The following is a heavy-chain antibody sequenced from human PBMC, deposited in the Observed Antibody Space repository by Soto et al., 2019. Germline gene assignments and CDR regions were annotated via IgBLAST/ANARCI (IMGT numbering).Heavy chain of an antibody. CDR2: INPTGGST. V-gene: IGHV1-46*01. D-gene: IGHD6-6*01. CDR1: GYTFTNYY. J-gene: IGHJ5*02. CDR3: ARAYTTSFPGP. Sequence: GASVKVSCKASGYTFTNYYMHWVRQAPGQGLEWMGMINPTGGSTTYAQKFQGRVSMTRDTSTNTVYMELSGLRSEDTAVYYCARAYTTSFPGPWGQGTLVTVSS.